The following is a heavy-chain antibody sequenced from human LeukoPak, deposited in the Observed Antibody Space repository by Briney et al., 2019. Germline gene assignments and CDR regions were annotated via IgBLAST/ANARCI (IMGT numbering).Heavy chain of an antibody. D-gene: IGHD6-13*01. CDR2: ISSGGSTI. Sequence: GGALRLSCAASGFTFSSYEMNWVRQAPGKGVEWVSCISSGGSTIHYADSVKGRFTISRDNAKNSLYLQMNSLTAEDTAVYYCARFTYSTSCYYFYGMDVWGQGTTVIVSS. V-gene: IGHV3-48*03. CDR3: ARFTYSTSCYYFYGMDV. CDR1: GFTFSSYE. J-gene: IGHJ6*02.